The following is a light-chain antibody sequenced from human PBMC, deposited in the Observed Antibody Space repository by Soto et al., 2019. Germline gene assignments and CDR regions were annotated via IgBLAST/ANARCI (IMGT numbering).Light chain of an antibody. CDR1: SSDVGGYNY. J-gene: IGLJ1*01. Sequence: QSVLTQPASVSGSPGQSITISCTGTSSDVGGYNYVSWYQHHPGKAPKHIIYDVSNRPSGVSIRFSGSKSDNTASLTITGLLPEDESXYHCSSYXTXXXRXIVFGXGTX. CDR2: DVS. CDR3: SSYXTXXXRXIV. V-gene: IGLV2-14*03.